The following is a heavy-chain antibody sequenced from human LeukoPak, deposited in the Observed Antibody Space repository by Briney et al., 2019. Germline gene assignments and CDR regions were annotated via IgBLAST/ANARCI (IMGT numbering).Heavy chain of an antibody. CDR2: IFPADSDT. CDR1: GYSFPNYW. Sequence: GESLKISCKGSGYSFPNYWIGWVRQMPGQGLEWMGIIFPADSDTRYSPSFQGQVTISADKSINTAYLQWTSLKASDTAMYYCARRKGDGYNSPFDYWGQGTLVTVSS. CDR3: ARRKGDGYNSPFDY. D-gene: IGHD5-24*01. J-gene: IGHJ4*02. V-gene: IGHV5-51*01.